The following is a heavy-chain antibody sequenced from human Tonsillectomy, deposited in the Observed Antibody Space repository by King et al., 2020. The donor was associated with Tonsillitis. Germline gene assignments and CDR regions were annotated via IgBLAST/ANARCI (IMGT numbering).Heavy chain of an antibody. CDR1: GGSISSGSYY. V-gene: IGHV4-61*02. CDR2: IYTSGST. Sequence: QLQESGPGLVKPSQTLSLTCNVSGGSISSGSYYWSWIRQPAGKGLEWIGRIYTSGSTNYNPSLKSRVTSSLATSKNQFSLKLSSVTAADTAVYYCARETSYDFWSGYPNWFDPWGQGTLVTVSS. D-gene: IGHD3-3*01. J-gene: IGHJ5*02. CDR3: ARETSYDFWSGYPNWFDP.